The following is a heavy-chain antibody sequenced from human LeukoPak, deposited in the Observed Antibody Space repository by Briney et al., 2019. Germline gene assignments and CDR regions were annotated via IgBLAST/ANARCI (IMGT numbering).Heavy chain of an antibody. CDR1: GYTFTGYY. Sequence: GASVKVSCKASGYTFTGYYMHWVRQAPGQGLEWMGGIIPIFGTANYAQKFQGRVTMTRDTSTSTVYMELSSLRSEDTAVYYCASALKWIQLCPLLDWGQGTLVTVSS. CDR3: ASALKWIQLCPLLD. V-gene: IGHV1-46*01. J-gene: IGHJ4*02. CDR2: IIPIFGTA. D-gene: IGHD5-18*01.